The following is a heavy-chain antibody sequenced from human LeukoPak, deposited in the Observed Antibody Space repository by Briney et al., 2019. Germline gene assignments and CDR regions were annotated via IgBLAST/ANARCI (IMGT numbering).Heavy chain of an antibody. CDR2: INHSGST. J-gene: IGHJ4*02. CDR3: ARGDGYPRKYYFDY. CDR1: GGSFSDYY. D-gene: IGHD5-24*01. V-gene: IGHV4-34*01. Sequence: SETLSLTCAVYGGSFSDYYWSWIRQPPGKGLEWIGEINHSGSTNYNPSLKSRVTISVDTSKNQFSLKLSSVTAADTAVYYCARGDGYPRKYYFDYWGQGTLVTVSS.